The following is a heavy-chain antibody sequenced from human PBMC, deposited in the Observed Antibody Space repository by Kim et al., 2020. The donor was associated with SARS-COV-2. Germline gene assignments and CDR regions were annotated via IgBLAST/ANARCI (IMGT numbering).Heavy chain of an antibody. CDR1: GGSFSGYY. V-gene: IGHV4-34*01. CDR2: INHSGST. Sequence: SETLSLTCAVYGGSFSGYYWSWIRQPPGKGLEWIGEINHSGSTNYNPSLKSRVTISVDTSKNQFSLKLSSVTAADTAVYYCARGHSAVAGSYYYYGMDVWGQGTTVTVSS. D-gene: IGHD6-19*01. J-gene: IGHJ6*02. CDR3: ARGHSAVAGSYYYYGMDV.